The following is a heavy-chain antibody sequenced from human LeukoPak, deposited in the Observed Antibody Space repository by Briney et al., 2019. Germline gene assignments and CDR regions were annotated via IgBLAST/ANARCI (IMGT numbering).Heavy chain of an antibody. Sequence: SETLSLTCTVSGGSISSSSYYWGWIRQPPGKGLEWIGSIYYSGSPYYNPSLKSRVTISVDTSKNQFSLKLSSVTAADTAVYYCARDYDSNTNFDYWGQGTLVTASS. CDR1: GGSISSSSYY. CDR2: IYYSGSP. D-gene: IGHD3-16*01. CDR3: ARDYDSNTNFDY. J-gene: IGHJ4*02. V-gene: IGHV4-39*07.